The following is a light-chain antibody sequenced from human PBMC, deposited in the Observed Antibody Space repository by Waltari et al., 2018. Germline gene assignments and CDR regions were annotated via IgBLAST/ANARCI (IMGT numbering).Light chain of an antibody. CDR1: QSLLHSNGNTY. J-gene: IGKJ1*01. CDR2: KVT. V-gene: IGKV2D-29*02. Sequence: DIVMTQTPLSPPVTPGEPASISCRSSQSLLHSNGNTYLHWYLQKPGQSPRLLIYKVTNRESGVPDRFSGSGSGTDFTLKISRVEPEDVGFYYCLQSTKDPWTFGQGTKVEIK. CDR3: LQSTKDPWT.